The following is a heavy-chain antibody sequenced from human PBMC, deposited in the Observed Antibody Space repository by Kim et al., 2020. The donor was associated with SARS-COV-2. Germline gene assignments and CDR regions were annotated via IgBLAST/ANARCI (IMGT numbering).Heavy chain of an antibody. D-gene: IGHD5-18*01. J-gene: IGHJ4*02. Sequence: AYAASVKGRFTISKEQSKITADRQMNSLKSEDTAVYYCTKGYSDGDFDSWGQGTLVTVSS. CDR3: TKGYSDGDFDS. V-gene: IGHV3-73*01.